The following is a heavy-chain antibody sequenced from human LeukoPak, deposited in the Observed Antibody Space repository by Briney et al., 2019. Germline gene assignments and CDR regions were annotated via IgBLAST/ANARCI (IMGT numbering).Heavy chain of an antibody. CDR3: AKEVLEVYAIHLAYYYMDV. D-gene: IGHD2-8*01. CDR1: GFTFSSYA. V-gene: IGHV3-23*01. J-gene: IGHJ6*03. CDR2: ISGSGGST. Sequence: GGSLRLSCAASGFTFSSYAMSWVRQAPGKGLEWVSAISGSGGSTYYADSVKGRFTISRDNSKNTLYLQMNSLRAEDTAVYYCAKEVLEVYAIHLAYYYMDVWGKGTTVTVSS.